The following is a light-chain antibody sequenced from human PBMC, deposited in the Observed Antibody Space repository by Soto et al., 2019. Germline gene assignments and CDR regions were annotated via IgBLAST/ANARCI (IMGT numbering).Light chain of an antibody. Sequence: QSALTQPASVSGSPGQSIIISCTGTSSDVGGYNYVSWYQQHPGKAPKLMIYEVSNRPSGVSNRFSGSKSGNTASLTISGLQAEDEADYYCNSYTSSSTLVFGGGTKVTVL. CDR2: EVS. CDR1: SSDVGGYNY. CDR3: NSYTSSSTLV. J-gene: IGLJ2*01. V-gene: IGLV2-14*01.